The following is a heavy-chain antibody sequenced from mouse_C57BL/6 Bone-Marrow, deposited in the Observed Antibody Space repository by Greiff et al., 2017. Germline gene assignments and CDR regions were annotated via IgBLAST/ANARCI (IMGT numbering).Heavy chain of an antibody. D-gene: IGHD2-3*01. Sequence: EVQGVESGEGLVKPGGSLKLSCAASGFTFSSYAMSWVRQTPEKRLEWVAYISCGGDYISYADTVKGRFTISRDNARYTLYLQMSSLKSEDTAMYYCTREGGGYYVRYFDYWGQGTTLTVSS. CDR1: GFTFSSYA. J-gene: IGHJ2*01. CDR2: ISCGGDYI. V-gene: IGHV5-9-1*02. CDR3: TREGGGYYVRYFDY.